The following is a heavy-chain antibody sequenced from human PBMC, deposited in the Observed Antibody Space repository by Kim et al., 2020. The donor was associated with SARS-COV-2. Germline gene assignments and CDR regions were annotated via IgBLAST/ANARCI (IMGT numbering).Heavy chain of an antibody. CDR3: ARPSSSHFDF. D-gene: IGHD3-10*01. J-gene: IGHJ4*02. V-gene: IGHV3-33*05. CDR1: GFIFRNFG. Sequence: GGSLRLSCAASGFIFRNFGMHWVRQAPGKGLEWVAFISNDGTTAIYADSVRDRFTISRDYSENKLYLQMDSLSAGDTAVYYCARPSSSHFDFWGQGTLVTVSS. CDR2: ISNDGTTA.